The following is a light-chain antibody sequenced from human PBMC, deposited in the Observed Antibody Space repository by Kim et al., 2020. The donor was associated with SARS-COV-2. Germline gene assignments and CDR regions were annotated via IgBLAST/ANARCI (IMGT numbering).Light chain of an antibody. Sequence: SVGDRVTITCRASQNIGYYVNWYQQKPDKAPDLLIYAASSLRGGVPSRFTCSGSGTYFTLTISSLQPEDFATYYCQQTYSAPQITFGRGTRLEIK. CDR2: AAS. J-gene: IGKJ5*01. CDR1: QNIGYY. V-gene: IGKV1-39*01. CDR3: QQTYSAPQIT.